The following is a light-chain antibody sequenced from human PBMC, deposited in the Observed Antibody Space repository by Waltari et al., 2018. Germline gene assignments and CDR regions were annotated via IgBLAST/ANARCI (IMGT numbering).Light chain of an antibody. CDR2: EAS. Sequence: DIQMTQSPSTLSAFVGDRVTITCRASQSINIWLAWYQQKPGKAPKLLIYEASILESGVPSRFSGSGSGTEFTLTISSLQAEDFATYYCQQYNSYSPYTFGQGTKLEMK. V-gene: IGKV1-5*03. CDR1: QSINIW. CDR3: QQYNSYSPYT. J-gene: IGKJ2*01.